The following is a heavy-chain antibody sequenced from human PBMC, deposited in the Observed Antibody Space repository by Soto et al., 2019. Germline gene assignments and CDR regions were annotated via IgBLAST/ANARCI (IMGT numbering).Heavy chain of an antibody. CDR1: GYTFTSYA. CDR3: ARDRMIFEVVGY. D-gene: IGHD3-3*01. V-gene: IGHV1-3*01. J-gene: IGHJ4*02. CDR2: INAGNGNT. Sequence: GASVKVSCKASGYTFTSYAMHWVRQAPGQRLEWMGWINAGNGNTKYSQKFQGRVTITRDTSASTAYMELSSLRSEDTAVYYCARDRMIFEVVGYWGQGTLVTVSS.